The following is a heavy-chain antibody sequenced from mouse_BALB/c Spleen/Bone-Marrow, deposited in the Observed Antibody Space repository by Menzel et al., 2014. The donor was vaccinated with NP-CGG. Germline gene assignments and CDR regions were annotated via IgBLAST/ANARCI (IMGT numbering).Heavy chain of an antibody. J-gene: IGHJ3*01. Sequence: VQLQQSGAELVKPGAPVKLSCKASGYTFTDYWMNWVKQRPGRGLEWIGRIDPSDSETHYNQKFKDKATLTVDKSSTTAYIQLSNPTSEDSAVYYCARTAYWGQGTLVTVSA. CDR2: IDPSDSET. V-gene: IGHV1-69*02. CDR3: ARTAY. CDR1: GYTFTDYW.